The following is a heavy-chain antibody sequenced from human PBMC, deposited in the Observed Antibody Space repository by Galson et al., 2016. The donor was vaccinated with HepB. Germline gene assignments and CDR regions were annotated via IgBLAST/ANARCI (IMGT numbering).Heavy chain of an antibody. D-gene: IGHD3-3*01. Sequence: QSGAEVKKPGESLKISCEGSGYTFSTSWIAWVRQRPGKGLEWMAIFRPDDSDTPYSPSFEGQVTVSADKSIRTAYLQWSSLKASDSGMYYFARQSSGYFDFWGQGTLVTVSS. V-gene: IGHV5-51*01. CDR3: ARQSSGYFDF. J-gene: IGHJ4*02. CDR1: GYTFSTSW. CDR2: FRPDDSDT.